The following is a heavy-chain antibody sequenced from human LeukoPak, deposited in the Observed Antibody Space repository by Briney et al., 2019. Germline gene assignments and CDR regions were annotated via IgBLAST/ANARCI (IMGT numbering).Heavy chain of an antibody. CDR3: AKDTYYYDSSGYFYFQH. Sequence: GGTLRLSCAASGFTFSNYGMNWVRQAPGKGLEWVSGSASTGRTYYADSVKGRFTIYRDNSKNTLYLQMNSLRAEDTAVYYCAKDTYYYDSSGYFYFQHWGQGTLVTVSS. V-gene: IGHV3-23*01. CDR1: GFTFSNYG. D-gene: IGHD3-22*01. J-gene: IGHJ1*01. CDR2: SASTGRT.